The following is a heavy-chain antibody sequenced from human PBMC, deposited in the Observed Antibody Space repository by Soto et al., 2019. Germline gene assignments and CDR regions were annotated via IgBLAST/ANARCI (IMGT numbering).Heavy chain of an antibody. CDR2: INYSGST. J-gene: IGHJ6*02. Sequence: SEDPSPPCTVSGGPLSRYYWSLIRPPPGKGLEWIGYINYSGSTNYNTSIRSRVTISVDTSKNQFALKLNSVTAADTAVYYCARRVGYYYGMDVWGQGTTVTVSS. CDR1: GGPLSRYY. D-gene: IGHD3-16*01. CDR3: ARRVGYYYGMDV. V-gene: IGHV4-59*01.